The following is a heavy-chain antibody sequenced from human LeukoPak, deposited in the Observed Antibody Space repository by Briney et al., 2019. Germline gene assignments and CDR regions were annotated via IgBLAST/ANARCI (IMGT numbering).Heavy chain of an antibody. CDR1: GGSISSYY. CDR2: IYYSGST. D-gene: IGHD7-27*01. Sequence: SETLSLTCTVSGGSISSYYWSWIRQPPGKGLEWIGYIYYSGSTNYNPSLKSRVTISVDTSKNQFSLKLSSVSAADTAVYYCARDPGDGWYFDLWGRGTLVTVSS. V-gene: IGHV4-59*01. J-gene: IGHJ2*01. CDR3: ARDPGDGWYFDL.